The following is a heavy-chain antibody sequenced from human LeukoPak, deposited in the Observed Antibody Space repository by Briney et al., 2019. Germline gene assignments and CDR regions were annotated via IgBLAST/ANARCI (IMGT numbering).Heavy chain of an antibody. Sequence: GGSLRLSCAASGFTFSSYWMHWVRQAPGKGLGWVSRINSDGSSTNYADSVKGRFTISRDNATNTLYLPMNSLRAEDTAVYYCARPGGSDFWSGYWTYYFDYWGQGTLVTVSS. V-gene: IGHV3-74*01. CDR2: INSDGSST. CDR3: ARPGGSDFWSGYWTYYFDY. J-gene: IGHJ4*02. D-gene: IGHD3-3*01. CDR1: GFTFSSYW.